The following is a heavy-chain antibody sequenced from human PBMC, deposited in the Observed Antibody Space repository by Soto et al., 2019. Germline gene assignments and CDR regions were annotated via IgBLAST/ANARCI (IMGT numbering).Heavy chain of an antibody. CDR2: INGGGGT. Sequence: VESGGGSVQPGESLRLSCAASGFPFSSFEMNWVRQAPGKGLEWLSYINGGGGTYYADSVKGRFTISRDNAKNSLYLQMSSPRAEETAVYFCVGGGLSYFDYWGQGALVTVSS. CDR3: VGGGLSYFDY. CDR1: GFPFSSFE. V-gene: IGHV3-48*03. J-gene: IGHJ4*02. D-gene: IGHD3-16*01.